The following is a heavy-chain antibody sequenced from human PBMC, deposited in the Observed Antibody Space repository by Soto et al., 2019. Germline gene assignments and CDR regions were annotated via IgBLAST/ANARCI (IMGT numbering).Heavy chain of an antibody. CDR3: ARESAGSHKNNWFDP. V-gene: IGHV4-59*01. Sequence: SLTCTVSGGSISSYYWSWIRQPPGKGLEWIGYIYYSGSTYYNPSLKSRVTMSVDTSRNQLLLQLNSVTAADTAVYYCARESAGSHKNNWFDPWGQGTLVTAPQ. J-gene: IGHJ5*02. D-gene: IGHD3-10*01. CDR2: IYYSGST. CDR1: GGSISSYY.